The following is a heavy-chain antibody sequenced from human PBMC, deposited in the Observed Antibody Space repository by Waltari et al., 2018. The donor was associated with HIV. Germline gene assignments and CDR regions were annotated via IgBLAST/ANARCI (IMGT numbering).Heavy chain of an antibody. CDR3: ARVVASAGLRFDR. Sequence: QVQLQESGPGLVKPSETLSLTCSVSGDSVGSGSYYWSWMRQPPGKGLEWSGNIDYTGRANYNPSLKTRVTISADTSKNHLSLKLTSVTAGDTAIYYCARVVASAGLRFDRWGQGSLVTVSS. V-gene: IGHV4-61*03. CDR1: GDSVGSGSYY. D-gene: IGHD2-21*01. CDR2: IDYTGRA. J-gene: IGHJ5*02.